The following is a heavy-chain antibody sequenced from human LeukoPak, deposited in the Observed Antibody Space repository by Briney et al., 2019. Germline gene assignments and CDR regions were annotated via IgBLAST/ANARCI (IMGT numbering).Heavy chain of an antibody. CDR2: INPSGGNT. CDR3: ARDRGEGYYFDY. J-gene: IGHJ4*02. Sequence: ASVKVSCKASGYTFTSYYMHWVRQAPGQGLEWMGIINPSGGNTSYAQKFQGRVTMTRDTSTSTVYMELSSLRSEDTAVYYCARDRGEGYYFDYWGQGTLVTVSS. V-gene: IGHV1-46*01. D-gene: IGHD3-10*01. CDR1: GYTFTSYY.